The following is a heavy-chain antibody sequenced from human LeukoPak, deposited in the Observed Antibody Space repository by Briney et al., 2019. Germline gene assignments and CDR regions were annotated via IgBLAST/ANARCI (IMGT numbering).Heavy chain of an antibody. CDR3: ARAARGNFDY. J-gene: IGHJ4*02. CDR2: IYSGGST. CDR1: GFTVSSNY. Sequence: GGSLRLSCAASGFTVSSNYMSWVRQAPGKGLEWVSVIYSGGSTYYADSVKGQFTISRDNSKNTLYLQMNSLRAEDTAVYYCARAARGNFDYWGQGTLVTVSS. V-gene: IGHV3-53*01.